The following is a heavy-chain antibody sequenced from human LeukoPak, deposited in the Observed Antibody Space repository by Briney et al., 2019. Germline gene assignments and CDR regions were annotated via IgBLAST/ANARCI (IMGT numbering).Heavy chain of an antibody. J-gene: IGHJ4*02. CDR2: IKQSGST. CDR3: ARGAQWLARSLGY. CDR1: GGAFSGDY. V-gene: IGHV4-34*01. D-gene: IGHD6-19*01. Sequence: KPSETLTLTCVVYGGAFSGDYWSGIRQPPGKRLERIGAIKQSGSTNYTPSLKSRVTISVDTSKTQFSLKLSSVTAADTAVYYCARGAQWLARSLGYWGQGTLVTVSS.